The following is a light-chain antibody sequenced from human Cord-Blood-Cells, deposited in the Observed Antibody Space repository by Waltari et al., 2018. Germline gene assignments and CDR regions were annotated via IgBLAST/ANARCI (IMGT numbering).Light chain of an antibody. V-gene: IGKV1-5*03. CDR3: QQYNSYWP. CDR1: QSISSW. CDR2: KAS. Sequence: DIQMTQSPSTLSASVGDRVTITCRASQSISSWLAWYQQKPGKAPKLLFYKASSLESGVPTRFSGAGAGTEFSLTISSLQPDDFATYYCQQYNSYWPFGQGTKVEIK. J-gene: IGKJ1*01.